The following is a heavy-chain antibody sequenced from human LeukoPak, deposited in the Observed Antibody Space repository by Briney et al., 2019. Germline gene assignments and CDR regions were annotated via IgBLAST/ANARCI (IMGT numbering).Heavy chain of an antibody. D-gene: IGHD5-24*01. J-gene: IGHJ4*02. CDR3: ARWEIRGTAHKLDY. CDR1: GFTFSNYA. V-gene: IGHV3-15*01. CDR2: IKSKTDGGTT. Sequence: GGSLRLSCAASGFTFSNYALNWVRQAPGKGLEWVGRIKSKTDGGTTDYAAPVKGRFTISRDNSKNTLYLQMNSLRAEDTAVYYCARWEIRGTAHKLDYWGQGTLVTVSS.